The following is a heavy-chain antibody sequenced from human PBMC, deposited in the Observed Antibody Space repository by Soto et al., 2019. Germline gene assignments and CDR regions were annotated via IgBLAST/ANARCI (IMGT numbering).Heavy chain of an antibody. CDR1: GFSFSTYA. D-gene: IGHD2-15*01. V-gene: IGHV3-23*01. CDR2: ISGNSGST. J-gene: IGHJ5*02. CDR3: AKVSVVVLAAGDWFDP. Sequence: HPGGSLRLSCAASGFSFSTYAMTWVRQAPGKGLEWVSGISGNSGSTYYAGSVKGRFTVSRDNSKNTVYLQMNSLRGDDTAVYYCAKVSVVVLAAGDWFDPWGQGTLVTVSS.